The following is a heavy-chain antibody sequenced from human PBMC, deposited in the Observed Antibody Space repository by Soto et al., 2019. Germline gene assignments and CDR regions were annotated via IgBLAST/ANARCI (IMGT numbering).Heavy chain of an antibody. J-gene: IGHJ6*04. D-gene: IGHD6-19*01. V-gene: IGHV5-51*01. CDR3: ARPREAGKNYYGVDV. CDR1: GYSFTSYW. Sequence: PGESLKISCKGSGYSFTSYWIGWVRQMPWKGLEWMGIIYPGDSDTRYSPSFQGQVTISADKSISTAYLQWSSLKASDTAMYYCARPREAGKNYYGVDVWGKGTTVTVSS. CDR2: IYPGDSDT.